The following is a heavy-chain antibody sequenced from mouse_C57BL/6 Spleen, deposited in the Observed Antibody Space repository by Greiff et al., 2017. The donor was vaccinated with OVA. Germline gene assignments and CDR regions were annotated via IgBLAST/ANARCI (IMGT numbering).Heavy chain of an antibody. Sequence: VQLQQSGAELVKPGASVKISCKASGYAFSSYWMNWVKQRPGQGLEWIGQIYPGDGDTNYNGKFKGKATLTADKSSSTAYMQLSSLTSEDSAVYFCARSGWDREGDYLDYWGQGTTLTVSS. D-gene: IGHD3-1*01. J-gene: IGHJ2*01. V-gene: IGHV1-80*01. CDR2: IYPGDGDT. CDR1: GYAFSSYW. CDR3: ARSGWDREGDYLDY.